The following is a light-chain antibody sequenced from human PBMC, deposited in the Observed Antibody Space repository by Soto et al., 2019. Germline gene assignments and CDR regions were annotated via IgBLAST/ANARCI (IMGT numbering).Light chain of an antibody. CDR1: QDITNY. V-gene: IGKV1-33*01. Sequence: DIQMTQSPSSLSASVGDRVTITCQASQDITNYLNWYQQKPGKAPKLLIYDACNLEPEVPSRFSGSGSGTDFTFTISRLQPEDIATYYCQQYESLYIFGQGTKLEIK. CDR2: DAC. J-gene: IGKJ2*01. CDR3: QQYESLYI.